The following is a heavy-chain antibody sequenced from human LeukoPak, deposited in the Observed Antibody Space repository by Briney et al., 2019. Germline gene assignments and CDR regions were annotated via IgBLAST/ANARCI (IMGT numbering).Heavy chain of an antibody. CDR2: ISGSGYNT. CDR3: AKDPNGDYVGAFDV. V-gene: IGHV3-23*01. CDR1: GFTFSNSA. D-gene: IGHD4-23*01. J-gene: IGHJ3*01. Sequence: GGSLRLSCAASGFTFSNSAMNWVRQAPGKGPEWVSAISGSGYNTYYADSVVGRFTISRDNSKNTLYLQMNSLRAEDTAVYYCAKDPNGDYVGAFDVWGQGIMVTVSS.